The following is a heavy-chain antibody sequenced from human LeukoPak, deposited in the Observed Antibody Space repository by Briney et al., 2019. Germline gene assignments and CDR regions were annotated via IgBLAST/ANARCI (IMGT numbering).Heavy chain of an antibody. Sequence: SVKVSCKASGGTFSSYAISWVRQAPGQGLEWMGGIIPIFGTANYAQKFQGRVTITTDESTSTAYMELSSLRSEDTAVYYCARGLRFLEWLSTEDAFDIWGQGTMVTVSS. CDR1: GGTFSSYA. V-gene: IGHV1-69*05. CDR2: IIPIFGTA. CDR3: ARGLRFLEWLSTEDAFDI. J-gene: IGHJ3*02. D-gene: IGHD3-3*01.